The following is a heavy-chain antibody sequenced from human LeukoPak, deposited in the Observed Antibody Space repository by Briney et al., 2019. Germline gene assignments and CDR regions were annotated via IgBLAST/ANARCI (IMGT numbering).Heavy chain of an antibody. Sequence: SGGSLRLSCAASGFTFSSYGMHWVRQAPGKGLEWVAFIRYDGSNKYYADSVKGRFTISRDNSKDTLYLQMNSLKTEDTAVYYCTTDQAAAEIHMDIDYWGQGTLVTVSS. CDR3: TTDQAAAEIHMDIDY. V-gene: IGHV3-30*02. D-gene: IGHD3/OR15-3a*01. CDR2: IRYDGSNK. CDR1: GFTFSSYG. J-gene: IGHJ4*02.